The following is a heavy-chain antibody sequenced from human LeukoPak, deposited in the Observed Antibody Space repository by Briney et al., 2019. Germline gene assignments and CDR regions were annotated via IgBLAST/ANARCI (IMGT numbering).Heavy chain of an antibody. CDR2: IYYSGST. Sequence: PSETLSLTCTVSGGSISSSSYYWGWIRQPPGKGLEWIGSIYYSGSTYYNPSLKSRVTISVDTSKNQFSLKLSSVTAADTAVYHCATPAARGTYFDYWGQGTLVTVSS. D-gene: IGHD2-2*01. CDR3: ATPAARGTYFDY. CDR1: GGSISSSSYY. V-gene: IGHV4-39*01. J-gene: IGHJ4*02.